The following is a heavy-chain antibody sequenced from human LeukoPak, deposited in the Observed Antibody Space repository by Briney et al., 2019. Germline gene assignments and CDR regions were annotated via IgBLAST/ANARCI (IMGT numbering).Heavy chain of an antibody. CDR1: GYTLTELS. D-gene: IGHD6-13*01. CDR3: VQAAAGTGGYFDY. V-gene: IGHV1-24*01. CDR2: FDPEDGET. J-gene: IGHJ4*02. Sequence: ASVKVSCKVSGYTLTELSMHWVRQAPGKGLEWMGGFDPEDGETIYAQKFQSRVTMTEDTSTDTAYMELSSLRSEDTAVYYCVQAAAGTGGYFDYWGQGTLVTVSS.